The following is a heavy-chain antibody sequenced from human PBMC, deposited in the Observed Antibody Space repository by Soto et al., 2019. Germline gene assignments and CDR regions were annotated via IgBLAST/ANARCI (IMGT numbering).Heavy chain of an antibody. CDR2: ISSASNTI. J-gene: IGHJ3*01. V-gene: IGHV3-48*02. CDR1: GFSLSDYS. D-gene: IGHD3-10*01. CDR3: ARGVYGGL. Sequence: EVQLVESGGGLVQPGGSLRLSCAASGFSLSDYSMNWVRKAPGKGLEWVSYISSASNTINYADSVKDRFTISRDNAKNSLYLQMNSLRDDDTAVYYCARGVYGGLWGQGTMVTVSS.